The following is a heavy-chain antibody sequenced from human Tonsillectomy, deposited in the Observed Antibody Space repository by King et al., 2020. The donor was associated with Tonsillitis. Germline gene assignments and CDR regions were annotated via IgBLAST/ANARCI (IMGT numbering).Heavy chain of an antibody. CDR2: IYYTGST. J-gene: IGHJ4*02. Sequence: HVQLQESGPGLVKPSQTLSLTCTVSGGSISSGGYYWSWIRQHPGKGLEWIGYIYYTGSTYYNPSLMSRLTISVDTSKNQFSLKLSSVTAADTAVYYCARLRGYCSSTSCFPDYWGQGTLVTVSS. CDR3: ARLRGYCSSTSCFPDY. D-gene: IGHD2-2*01. V-gene: IGHV4-31*03. CDR1: GGSISSGGYY.